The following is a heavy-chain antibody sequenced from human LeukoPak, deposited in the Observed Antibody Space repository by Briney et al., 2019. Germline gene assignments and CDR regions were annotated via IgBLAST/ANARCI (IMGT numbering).Heavy chain of an antibody. Sequence: SETLSLTCAVYGGSFSGYYWSWIRQPPGKGLEWIGEINHSGSTNYNPSLKSRVTISVDTSKNQFSLKLSSVTAADTAVYYYAIGRLVATTFDYWGQGTLVTVSS. CDR3: AIGRLVATTFDY. CDR2: INHSGST. CDR1: GGSFSGYY. J-gene: IGHJ4*02. D-gene: IGHD5-12*01. V-gene: IGHV4-34*01.